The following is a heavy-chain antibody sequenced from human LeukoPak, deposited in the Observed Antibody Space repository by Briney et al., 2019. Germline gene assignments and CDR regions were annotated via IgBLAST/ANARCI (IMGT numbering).Heavy chain of an antibody. V-gene: IGHV4-59*01. CDR2: IYYSGST. Sequence: PSETLSLTCTVSGCSISSYYWSWIRQPPGKGLEWIGYIYYSGSTNYNPSLKSRVTISVDTSKNQFSLKLSSVTAADTAVYYCARAADYYYYYMDVWGKGTTVTASS. J-gene: IGHJ6*03. CDR3: ARAADYYYYYMDV. CDR1: GCSISSYY.